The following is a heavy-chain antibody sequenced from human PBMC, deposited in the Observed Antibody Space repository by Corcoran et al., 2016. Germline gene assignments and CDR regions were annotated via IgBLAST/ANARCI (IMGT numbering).Heavy chain of an antibody. J-gene: IGHJ6*02. V-gene: IGHV1-2*02. D-gene: IGHD6-19*01. Sequence: QVQLVQSGAEVKKPGASVKVSCKASGYTFTGYYMHWVRQAPGQGLEWMGWIKPNSGGTNYAQKFQGRVTMTRDTSISTAYKELSRLRSDETAVYYCARAPVAQWLGYYYYYGMDVWGQGTTVTVSS. CDR3: ARAPVAQWLGYYYYYGMDV. CDR1: GYTFTGYY. CDR2: IKPNSGGT.